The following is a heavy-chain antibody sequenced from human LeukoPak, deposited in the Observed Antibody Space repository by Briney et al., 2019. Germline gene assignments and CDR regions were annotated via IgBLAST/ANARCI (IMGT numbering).Heavy chain of an antibody. CDR2: ISYDGSNK. V-gene: IGHV3-30*18. D-gene: IGHD3-10*01. Sequence: GGSLRLSCAASGFTFSSYGMHWVRQAPGKGLEWVAVISYDGSNKYYADSVKGRFTISRDNSKNTLYLQMNSLRAEDTAVYYCAKEPMVRGVIPVYWGQGTLVTVSS. CDR1: GFTFSSYG. J-gene: IGHJ4*02. CDR3: AKEPMVRGVIPVY.